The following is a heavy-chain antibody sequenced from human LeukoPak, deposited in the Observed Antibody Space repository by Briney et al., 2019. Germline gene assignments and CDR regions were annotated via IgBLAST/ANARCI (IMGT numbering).Heavy chain of an antibody. D-gene: IGHD6-19*01. CDR3: ATPGSIAVAGTIDY. CDR1: GLTFSSYW. J-gene: IGHJ4*02. Sequence: QPGGSLRLSCAASGLTFSSYWMHWVRQAPGKGLVWVSRINSDGSSTSYADSVKGRFTISRDNAKNTLYLQMNSLRAEDTAVYYCATPGSIAVAGTIDYWGQGTLVTVSS. CDR2: INSDGSST. V-gene: IGHV3-74*01.